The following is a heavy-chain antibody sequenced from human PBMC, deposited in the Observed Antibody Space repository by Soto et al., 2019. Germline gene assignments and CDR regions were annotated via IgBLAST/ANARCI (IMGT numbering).Heavy chain of an antibody. CDR1: GYTFTNYY. Sequence: QVQLVQSGAEVKKPGASVKVSCKASGYTFTNYYMHWVRQAPGQGIEWMGIINPSASSTTYTQKFQGRLNMTRDTSTSTVYREVSSLRSEDTAVYHCARAKTSSGCLDYWGQGTLVTVSS. J-gene: IGHJ4*02. CDR3: ARAKTSSGCLDY. CDR2: INPSASST. V-gene: IGHV1-46*01. D-gene: IGHD6-19*01.